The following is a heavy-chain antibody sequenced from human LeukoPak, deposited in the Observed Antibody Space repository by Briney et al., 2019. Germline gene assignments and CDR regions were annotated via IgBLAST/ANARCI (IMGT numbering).Heavy chain of an antibody. Sequence: AGGSLRLSCATSGFTFEYYAMHWVRQAPGKGLEWVSLISGDGGITYYADSVKGRFTISRDNSKNTLYLQMSSLRAEDTAVYYCVKITSVTGGDCWGQGTRLTVSS. J-gene: IGHJ4*02. D-gene: IGHD1-1*01. CDR1: GFTFEYYA. CDR2: ISGDGGIT. CDR3: VKITSVTGGDC. V-gene: IGHV3-43*02.